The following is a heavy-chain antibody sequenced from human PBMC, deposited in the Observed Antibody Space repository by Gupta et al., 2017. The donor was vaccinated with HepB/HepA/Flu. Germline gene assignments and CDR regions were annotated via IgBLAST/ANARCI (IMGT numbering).Heavy chain of an antibody. Sequence: QVHLVQSGAEVRKPGASVRVSCKASGYTFTAYYIPWVRQAPGQGREWMGWINPNGGGTNFAQNFQGGVNMTRDTSISTAYMELSRLRADDTAVDDGARERWADTTLLFDYWGQGTRGTVSS. J-gene: IGHJ4*02. CDR3: ARERWADTTLLFDY. D-gene: IGHD5-18*01. V-gene: IGHV1-2*02. CDR1: GYTFTAYY. CDR2: INPNGGGT.